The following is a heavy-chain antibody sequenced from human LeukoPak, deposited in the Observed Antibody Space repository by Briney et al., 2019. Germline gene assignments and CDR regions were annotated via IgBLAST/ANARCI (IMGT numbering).Heavy chain of an antibody. V-gene: IGHV3-23*01. J-gene: IGHJ4*02. CDR3: AKTIRRYYDFWSGSDC. D-gene: IGHD3-3*01. CDR2: ISASGGST. CDR1: GFTFSSYA. Sequence: GGSLGLSCAASGFTFSSYAMSWVRQAPGKGLEWVSGISASGGSTYYADSVKGRFTISRDNSKNTLYLQMNSLRAEDTAVYYCAKTIRRYYDFWSGSDCWGQGTLVTVSS.